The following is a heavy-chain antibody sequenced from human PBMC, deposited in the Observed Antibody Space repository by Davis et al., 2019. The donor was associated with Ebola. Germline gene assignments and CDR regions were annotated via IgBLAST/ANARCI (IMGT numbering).Heavy chain of an antibody. Sequence: AASVKVSCKASGYTFTKYDIAWVRQASGQGLEWMGWMNPNSGNTGYAQKFQGRVTMTRNTSINTAYMQLSSLRSEDSAVYYCGRDGYTYGSGDYYYGMDAWGQGTTVTVSS. J-gene: IGHJ6*02. D-gene: IGHD5-18*01. CDR2: MNPNSGNT. CDR3: GRDGYTYGSGDYYYGMDA. V-gene: IGHV1-8*01. CDR1: GYTFTKYD.